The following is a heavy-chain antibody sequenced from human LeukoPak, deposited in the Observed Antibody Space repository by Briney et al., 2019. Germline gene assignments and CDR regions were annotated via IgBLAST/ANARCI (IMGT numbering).Heavy chain of an antibody. CDR2: VSASIGDT. D-gene: IGHD2-15*01. J-gene: IGHJ5*02. V-gene: IGHV1-18*01. CDR3: ARDWYCSGGTCYDRFDP. CDR1: GYTFTSYG. Sequence: GASVKVSFKASGYTFTSYGISWVRQAPGQGLEWMGWVSASIGDTNYAQKVQDRVIMTTGTSTSTAFMELRSLRSDDTAVYYCARDWYCSGGTCYDRFDPWGQGTLVTVSS.